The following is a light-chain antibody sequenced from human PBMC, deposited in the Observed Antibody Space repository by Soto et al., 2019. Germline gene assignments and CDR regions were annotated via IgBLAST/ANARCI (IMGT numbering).Light chain of an antibody. CDR3: QQSYRTPLT. V-gene: IGKV1-39*01. J-gene: IGKJ4*01. CDR2: AAS. Sequence: DIQMTQSPSSLSASVGDRVTITCRASQSISSYLNWYQQKPGKAPKVLIFAASSLQSGVPSRFSGSGSGTDFTLTINSLRPEDFATYYCQQSYRTPLTFGGGTKVEIK. CDR1: QSISSY.